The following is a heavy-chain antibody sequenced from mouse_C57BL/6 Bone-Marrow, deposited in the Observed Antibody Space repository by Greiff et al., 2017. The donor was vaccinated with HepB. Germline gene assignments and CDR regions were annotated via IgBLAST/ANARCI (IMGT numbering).Heavy chain of an antibody. CDR1: GFNIKDTY. J-gene: IGHJ2*01. V-gene: IGHV14-3*02. Sequence: VQLQQSGAELVKPGASVKLSCTASGFNIKDTYMHWVKQRPEQGLEWIGRIYPANGSTKYDPKFQGQATITADTSANIAYLHLSSLASEDSAVYYCASSSPAFDSWGRGTPLTVSA. D-gene: IGHD1-1*01. CDR3: ASSSPAFDS. CDR2: IYPANGST.